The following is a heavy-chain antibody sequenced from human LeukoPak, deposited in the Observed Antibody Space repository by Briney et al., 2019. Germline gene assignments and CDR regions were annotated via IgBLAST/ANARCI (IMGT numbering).Heavy chain of an antibody. V-gene: IGHV3-74*01. D-gene: IGHD1-26*01. J-gene: IGHJ4*02. CDR1: GFTFSSYW. Sequence: PGGSLRLSCAASGFTFSSYWMHWVRQAPGKGLVWVSRINSDGSSTIYADSVKGRFTISRDNAKNTLYLQMNSLRADDTAVYYCARESSVGAHKAFDYWGQGTLVTVSS. CDR3: ARESSVGAHKAFDY. CDR2: INSDGSST.